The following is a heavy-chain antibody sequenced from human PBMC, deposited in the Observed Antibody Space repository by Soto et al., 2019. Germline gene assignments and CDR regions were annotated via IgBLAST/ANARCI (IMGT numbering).Heavy chain of an antibody. Sequence: PGASLKISCKGSGYSFTSYWISWVRQMPGKGLEWMGRIDPSDSYTNYSPSFQGHVTISADKSISTAYLQWSSLKASDTAMYYCARPGVPLGVQRYVGDYYYYYGMDVWGQGTTVTVSS. CDR2: IDPSDSYT. CDR1: GYSFTSYW. CDR3: ARPGVPLGVQRYVGDYYYYYGMDV. J-gene: IGHJ6*02. V-gene: IGHV5-10-1*01. D-gene: IGHD3-9*01.